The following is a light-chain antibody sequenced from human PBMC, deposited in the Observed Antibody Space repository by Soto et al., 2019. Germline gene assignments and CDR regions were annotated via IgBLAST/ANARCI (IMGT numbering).Light chain of an antibody. Sequence: DIPMTQSPSSLSASVGDRVTITCRASQSISNYLNWYQQKPGKAPKLLISAASSLQSGVPSRFSGSGSGTDFTLTISSLQPEDFATYYCQQTYSTPRTFGQGTNEEIK. CDR2: AAS. CDR3: QQTYSTPRT. J-gene: IGKJ1*01. V-gene: IGKV1-39*01. CDR1: QSISNY.